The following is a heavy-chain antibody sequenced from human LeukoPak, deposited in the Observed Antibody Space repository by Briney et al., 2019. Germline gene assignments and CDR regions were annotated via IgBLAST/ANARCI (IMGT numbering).Heavy chain of an antibody. D-gene: IGHD2-15*01. Sequence: GGSPRLSCAASGFTFSNYEMNWVRQAPGKGLEWVSYISSSGSTIYYADSVKGRFTISRDNAKNSLYLQMNSLRAEDTAVYYCARDCGGGSCYGPYDAFDIWGQGTMVTVSS. V-gene: IGHV3-48*03. CDR2: ISSSGSTI. CDR1: GFTFSNYE. CDR3: ARDCGGGSCYGPYDAFDI. J-gene: IGHJ3*02.